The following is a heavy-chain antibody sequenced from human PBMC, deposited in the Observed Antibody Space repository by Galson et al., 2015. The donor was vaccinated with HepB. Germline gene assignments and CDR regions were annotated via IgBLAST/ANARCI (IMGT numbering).Heavy chain of an antibody. V-gene: IGHV1-18*01. CDR1: GYTFSTYS. CDR2: ISPYIGDT. D-gene: IGHD5-24*01. J-gene: IGHJ4*02. Sequence: SVKVSCKASGYTFSTYSITWVRQARGQGLEWMGWISPYIGDTSYAPNLQGRVTMTTDTSTNTAYMELRSLRSDDTAIYYCARGGMATLGGPTFDFWGQGTLVTVSS. CDR3: ARGGMATLGGPTFDF.